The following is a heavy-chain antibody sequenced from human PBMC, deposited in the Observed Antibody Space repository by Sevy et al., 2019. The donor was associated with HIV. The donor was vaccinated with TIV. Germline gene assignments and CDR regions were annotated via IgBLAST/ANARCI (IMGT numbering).Heavy chain of an antibody. CDR1: GGSISSYY. D-gene: IGHD4-17*01. J-gene: IGHJ4*02. Sequence: SETLSLTCTVSGGSISSYYWSWIRQPPGKGLEWIGYIYYSGSTNYNPSLKSRVTISVDTSKNQFSLKLSSVTAADTAVYYCARIGDFVTMTTVSRSRELRWGLDYWGQGTLVTVSS. CDR3: ARIGDFVTMTTVSRSRELRWGLDY. CDR2: IYYSGST. V-gene: IGHV4-59*01.